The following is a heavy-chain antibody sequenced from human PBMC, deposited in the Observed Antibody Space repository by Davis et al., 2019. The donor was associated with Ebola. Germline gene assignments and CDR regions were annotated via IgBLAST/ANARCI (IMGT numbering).Heavy chain of an antibody. CDR1: GFTFSSYG. CDR2: ISYDGSNK. D-gene: IGHD1-26*01. J-gene: IGHJ4*02. Sequence: GESLKISCAASGFTFSSYGMHWVRQAPGKGLEWVAVISYDGSNKYYADSVKGRFTISRDNAKNSLYLQMNSLRAEDTAVYYCARDRVVGATGYFDYWGQGTLVTVSS. V-gene: IGHV3-30*03. CDR3: ARDRVVGATGYFDY.